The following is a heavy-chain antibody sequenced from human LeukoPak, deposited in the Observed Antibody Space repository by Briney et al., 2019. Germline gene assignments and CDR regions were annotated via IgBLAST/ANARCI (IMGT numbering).Heavy chain of an antibody. CDR2: ISGSGVST. Sequence: GGSLRLSCAASGFTFSSYAMSWVRQAPGKGLEWVSVISGSGVSTYYADSVKGRFTISRDNSKNTLFLQMNGLRAEDTAVYYCAREVYGGIDYWGQGTLVTVSS. CDR1: GFTFSSYA. D-gene: IGHD4-23*01. J-gene: IGHJ4*02. CDR3: AREVYGGIDY. V-gene: IGHV3-23*01.